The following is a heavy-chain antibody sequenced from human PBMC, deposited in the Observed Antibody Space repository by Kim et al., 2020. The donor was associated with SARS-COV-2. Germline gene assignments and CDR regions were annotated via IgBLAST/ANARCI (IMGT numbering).Heavy chain of an antibody. V-gene: IGHV3-33*05. CDR1: GFTFSSYG. CDR3: ARVMSGYDYLGY. Sequence: GGSLRLSCAASGFTFSSYGMHWVRQAPGKGLEWVAVISYDGSNKYYADSVKGRFTISRDNSKNTLYLQMNSLRAEDTAVYYCARVMSGYDYLGYWGQGALVTVSS. J-gene: IGHJ4*02. D-gene: IGHD5-12*01. CDR2: ISYDGSNK.